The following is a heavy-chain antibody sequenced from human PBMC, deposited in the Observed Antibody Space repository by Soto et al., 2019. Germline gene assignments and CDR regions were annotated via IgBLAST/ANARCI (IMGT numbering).Heavy chain of an antibody. J-gene: IGHJ6*02. CDR3: AKDGGIAVAGTDYYYGMDV. CDR1: GFTFSSYG. CDR2: ISYDGSNK. D-gene: IGHD6-19*01. V-gene: IGHV3-30*18. Sequence: GGSLRLSCAASGFTFSSYGMHWVRQAPGKGLEWVAVISYDGSNKYYADSVKGRFTTSRDNSKNTLYLQMNSLRAEDTAVYYCAKDGGIAVAGTDYYYGMDVWGQGTMVTVSS.